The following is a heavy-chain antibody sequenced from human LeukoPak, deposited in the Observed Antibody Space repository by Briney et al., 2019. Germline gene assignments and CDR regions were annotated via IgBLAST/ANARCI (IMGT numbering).Heavy chain of an antibody. CDR1: GGAFSSYA. CDR2: INTNTGNP. CDR3: ARDRGHYYGSGSYFDP. D-gene: IGHD3-10*01. J-gene: IGHJ5*02. V-gene: IGHV7-4-1*02. Sequence: ASVKVSCKASGGAFSSYAISWVRQAPGQGLEWTGWINTNTGNPTYAQGFTGRFVFSLDTSVSTAYLQISSLRAEDTAVYYCARDRGHYYGSGSYFDPWGQGTLVTVSS.